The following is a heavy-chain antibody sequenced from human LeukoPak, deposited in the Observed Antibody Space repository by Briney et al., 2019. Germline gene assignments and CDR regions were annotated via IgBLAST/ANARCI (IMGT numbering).Heavy chain of an antibody. D-gene: IGHD3-3*01. CDR1: GFTFSSYG. Sequence: GGSLRLSCAASGFTFSSYGMHWVRQAPGKGLEWVAVISYDGSNKYYADSVKGRFTISRDNSKNKLYLQMNSLRAEDTAVYYCAKERRFGVAGLFDYWGQGTLVTVSS. CDR3: AKERRFGVAGLFDY. V-gene: IGHV3-30*18. J-gene: IGHJ4*02. CDR2: ISYDGSNK.